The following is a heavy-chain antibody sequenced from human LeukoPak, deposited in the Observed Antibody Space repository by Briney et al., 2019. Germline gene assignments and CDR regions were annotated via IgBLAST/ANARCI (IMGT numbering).Heavy chain of an antibody. J-gene: IGHJ3*02. CDR2: INPNSGGT. Sequence: GASVKVSCKASGYTFTRYYMHWVRQAPGQGLEWMGRINPNSGGTNYAQKFQGRVTMTRDTSISTAYMQLNRLRSDHTAVYYCARGGVSSSRGHAFDIWGQGTMVTVSS. CDR3: ARGGVSSSRGHAFDI. CDR1: GYTFTRYY. V-gene: IGHV1-2*06. D-gene: IGHD6-13*01.